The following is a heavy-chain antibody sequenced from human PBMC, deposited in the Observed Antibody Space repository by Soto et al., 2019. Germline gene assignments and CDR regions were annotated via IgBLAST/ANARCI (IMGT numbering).Heavy chain of an antibody. CDR2: IYYSGST. V-gene: IGHV4-59*01. J-gene: IGHJ4*02. CDR3: ARTVGSSSWPPNIDY. D-gene: IGHD6-13*01. CDR1: GGSIGSYY. Sequence: SETLSLTCTVSGGSIGSYYWSWIRQPPGKGLEWIGYIYYSGSTNYNPSLKSRVTISVDTSKNQFSLKLSSVTAADTAVYYCARTVGSSSWPPNIDYWGQGTLVTVSS.